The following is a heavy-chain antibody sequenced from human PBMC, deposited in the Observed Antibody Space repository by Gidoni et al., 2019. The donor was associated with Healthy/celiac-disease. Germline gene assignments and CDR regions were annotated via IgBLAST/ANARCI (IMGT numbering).Heavy chain of an antibody. J-gene: IGHJ4*02. CDR3: AIKYGGNSEGLGY. CDR2: ISSSSSYI. CDR1: GFTFSSYS. Sequence: EVQLVESGGGLVKHGGSLRITCAASGFTFSSYSMNWVRQAPGKGLEWVSSISSSSSYIYYADSVKGRFTISRDNAKNSLYLQMNSLRAEDTAVYYCAIKYGGNSEGLGYWGQGTLVTVSS. V-gene: IGHV3-21*01. D-gene: IGHD2-21*02.